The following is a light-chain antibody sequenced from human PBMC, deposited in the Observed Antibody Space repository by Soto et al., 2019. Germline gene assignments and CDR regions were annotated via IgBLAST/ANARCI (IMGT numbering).Light chain of an antibody. J-gene: IGKJ2*01. V-gene: IGKV3-11*01. CDR2: DAS. CDR3: QQRSNWHPYT. Sequence: EIVLTQSPATLSLSPGERATLSCRASQSVSSYFAWYQQKPGQAPRLLIYDASTRATGIPARFSGSGSGTDFTLTISSLEPEDFAVYYCQQRSNWHPYTFGEGTKLEIK. CDR1: QSVSSY.